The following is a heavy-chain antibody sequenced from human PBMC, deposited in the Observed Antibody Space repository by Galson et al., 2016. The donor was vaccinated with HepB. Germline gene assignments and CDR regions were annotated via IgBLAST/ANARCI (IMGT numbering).Heavy chain of an antibody. CDR3: ARDGPPNVEAGGWFDP. CDR2: INPSGGVT. V-gene: IGHV1-46*01. D-gene: IGHD3-10*01. Sequence: SVKVSCKASGYAFTTYYIHWMRQAPGQGLEWLGIINPSGGVTGYSQKFQDRVTMTSDASTRTVHMELRGLRSDDTAVYYCARDGPPNVEAGGWFDPWGQGTLVTVSS. J-gene: IGHJ5*02. CDR1: GYAFTTYY.